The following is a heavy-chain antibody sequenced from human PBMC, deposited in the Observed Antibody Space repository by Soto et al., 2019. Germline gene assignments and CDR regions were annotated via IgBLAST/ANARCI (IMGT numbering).Heavy chain of an antibody. V-gene: IGHV4-59*01. CDR1: GGSISSYY. CDR3: ARDLWFGDTYGMDV. Sequence: SETLSLTCTVSGGSISSYYWSWIRQPPGKGLEWIGYIYSSGSTNYSPSLKSRVTISVDTSKNQFSLKLSSVTAADTAVYYCARDLWFGDTYGMDVWGQGTTVTVSS. CDR2: IYSSGST. J-gene: IGHJ6*02. D-gene: IGHD3-10*01.